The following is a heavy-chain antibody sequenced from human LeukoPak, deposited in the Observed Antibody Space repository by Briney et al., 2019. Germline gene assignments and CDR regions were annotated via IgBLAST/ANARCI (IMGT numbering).Heavy chain of an antibody. J-gene: IGHJ5*02. CDR2: INPNSGGT. V-gene: IGHV1-2*02. CDR1: GYTFTGYY. Sequence: GASVKVSCKASGYTFTGYYMHWVRQAPGQGLEWMGWINPNSGGTNYAQKFQGRVTMTRDTSISTAYMELSRLRSDDTALYYCARDPGRAQYNWFDPWGQGTLVTVSS. CDR3: ARDPGRAQYNWFDP.